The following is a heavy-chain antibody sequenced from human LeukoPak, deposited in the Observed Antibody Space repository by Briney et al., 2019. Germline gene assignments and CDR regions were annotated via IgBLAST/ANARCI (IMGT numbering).Heavy chain of an antibody. D-gene: IGHD2-21*01. CDR3: ARDAGGDPEPH. J-gene: IGHJ4*02. V-gene: IGHV3-21*01. CDR2: ISSSSSYI. Sequence: GGSLRLSCAASGFTFSSYSMNWVRQAPGKGLEWVSSISSSSSYIYYVDSVKGRFTISRDNAKNSLYLQMNSLRAEDTAVYYCARDAGGDPEPHWGQGTLVTVSS. CDR1: GFTFSSYS.